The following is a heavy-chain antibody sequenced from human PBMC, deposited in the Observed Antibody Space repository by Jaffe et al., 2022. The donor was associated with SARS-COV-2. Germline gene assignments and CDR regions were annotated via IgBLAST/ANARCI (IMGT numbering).Heavy chain of an antibody. V-gene: IGHV3-9*01. CDR2: ISWNSGSI. J-gene: IGHJ3*02. CDR3: AKARGDSSGYWGLLRPDAFDI. D-gene: IGHD3-22*01. CDR1: GFTFDDYA. Sequence: EVQLVESGGGLVQPGRSLRLSCAASGFTFDDYAMHWVRQAPGKGLEWVSGISWNSGSIGYADSVKGRFTISRDNAKNSLYLQMNSLRAEDTALYYCAKARGDSSGYWGLLRPDAFDIWGQGTMVTVSS.